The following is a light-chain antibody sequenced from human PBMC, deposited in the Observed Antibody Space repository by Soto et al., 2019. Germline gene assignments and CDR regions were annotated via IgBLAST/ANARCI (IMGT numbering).Light chain of an antibody. Sequence: DIQMTQSPSNLSASVGDRVTITCRASQIISTCLAWYQQKPGKAPKLLIYKASSLESWVPSRFSGSGSGTEFTLPISSLQPNDFATYYCQQYNSYRTFGQGKRLEIK. CDR1: QIISTC. V-gene: IGKV1-5*03. CDR2: KAS. J-gene: IGKJ5*01. CDR3: QQYNSYRT.